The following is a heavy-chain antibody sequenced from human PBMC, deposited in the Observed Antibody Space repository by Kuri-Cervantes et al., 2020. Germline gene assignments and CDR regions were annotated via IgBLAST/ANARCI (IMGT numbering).Heavy chain of an antibody. J-gene: IGHJ6*02. D-gene: IGHD4-17*01. CDR2: IYTSGST. V-gene: IGHV4-61*02. CDR3: ARRAVTTIGMDV. CDR1: GGSISSGSYY. Sequence: LRLSCTVSGGSISSGSYYWSWIRQPAGKGLEWIGRIYTSGSTNYNPSLKSRVTISVDTSKNQFSLKLSSVTAADTAVYYCARRAVTTIGMDVWGQGTTVTVSS.